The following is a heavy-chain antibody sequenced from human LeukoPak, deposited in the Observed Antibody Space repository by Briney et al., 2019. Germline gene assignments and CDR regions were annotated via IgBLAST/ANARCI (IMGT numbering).Heavy chain of an antibody. D-gene: IGHD3-10*01. V-gene: IGHV5-51*01. CDR3: ARQSLSYYYGSGSYRHYYYYYMDV. CDR2: IYPGDSDA. Sequence: GESLKISCKGSGYSFTNYWIGWVRQMPGKGLKWMGIIYPGDSDARYSPSFQGQVTISADKSISTAYLQWSSLKASDTAMYYCARQSLSYYYGSGSYRHYYYYYMDVWGKGTTVTVSS. J-gene: IGHJ6*03. CDR1: GYSFTNYW.